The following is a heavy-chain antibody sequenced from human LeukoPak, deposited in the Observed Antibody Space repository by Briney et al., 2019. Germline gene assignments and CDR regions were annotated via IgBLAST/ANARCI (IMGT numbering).Heavy chain of an antibody. CDR3: AREGGYSGYNSAIDY. CDR2: IYYSGST. CDR1: GGSISSGGYY. D-gene: IGHD5-12*01. Sequence: SETLSLTCTVSGGSISSGGYYWSWIRQHPGKGLEWIGYIYYSGSTYYNPSLKSRVTISVDTSKNQFSLKLSSVTAADTAVYYCAREGGYSGYNSAIDYWGQGTLVTVSS. V-gene: IGHV4-31*03. J-gene: IGHJ4*02.